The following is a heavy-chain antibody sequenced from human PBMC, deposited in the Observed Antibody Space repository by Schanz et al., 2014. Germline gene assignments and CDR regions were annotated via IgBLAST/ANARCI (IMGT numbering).Heavy chain of an antibody. V-gene: IGHV1-2*02. J-gene: IGHJ4*02. CDR3: ARVYRWQHILGHFDS. CDR2: ISPNSGGT. CDR1: AYTFTGYY. Sequence: QVQLVQSGAEVKEPGASVKVSCKASAYTFTGYYLHWVRQAPGQGLEWMGWISPNSGGTNYVQNFQGRVTMTRDTSITTAYMDLSRLTSDDTAVYYCARVYRWQHILGHFDSWGQGSLVTVSS. D-gene: IGHD6-13*01.